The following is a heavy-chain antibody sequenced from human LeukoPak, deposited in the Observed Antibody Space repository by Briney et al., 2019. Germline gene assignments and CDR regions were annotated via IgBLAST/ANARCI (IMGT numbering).Heavy chain of an antibody. Sequence: SSQTLPLTCAVSGGSISSGGYSWSWIRQPPGKGLEWIGDIYDSGSTYYNPSLKSRVTISVDRSKNQFSLNLSSVTAADTAVYYCARESIGDCYFDYWGQGNLVTVSS. J-gene: IGHJ4*02. CDR1: GGSISSGGYS. D-gene: IGHD3-10*01. CDR2: IYDSGST. CDR3: ARESIGDCYFDY. V-gene: IGHV4-30-2*01.